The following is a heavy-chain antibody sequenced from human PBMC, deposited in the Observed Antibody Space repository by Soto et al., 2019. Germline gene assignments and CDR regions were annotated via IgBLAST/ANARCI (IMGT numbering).Heavy chain of an antibody. Sequence: QVQLQESGPGLVKPSETLSLTCTVSGGSISSYYWSWIRQPPGKGLEWIGYIYYSGSTNYNPSLKSRVTTSVDTSKNQFSLKLSSVTAADTAVYYCARDYGGSFDYWGQGTLVTVSS. J-gene: IGHJ4*02. CDR3: ARDYGGSFDY. D-gene: IGHD2-15*01. V-gene: IGHV4-59*01. CDR1: GGSISSYY. CDR2: IYYSGST.